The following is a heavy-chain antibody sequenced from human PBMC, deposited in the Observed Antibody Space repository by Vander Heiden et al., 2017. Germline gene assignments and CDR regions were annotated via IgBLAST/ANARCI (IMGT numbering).Heavy chain of an antibody. D-gene: IGHD3-16*02. V-gene: IGHV3-9*01. J-gene: IGHJ4*02. CDR3: ANFGGRRLGELSPNVDY. CDR1: GFTFDDYA. CDR2: ISWNSGSI. Sequence: EVQLVESGGGLVQPGRSLRLSCAASGFTFDDYAMHWVRQAPGKGLEWVSGISWNSGSIGYADSVKGRFTISRDNAKNSLYLQMNSLRAEDTALYYCANFGGRRLGELSPNVDYWGQGTLVTVSS.